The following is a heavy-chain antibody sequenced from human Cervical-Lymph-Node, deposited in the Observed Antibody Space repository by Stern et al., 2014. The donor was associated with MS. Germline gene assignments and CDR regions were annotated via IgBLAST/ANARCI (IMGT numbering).Heavy chain of an antibody. CDR3: ARVNGGNSDWFDP. Sequence: VQLVQSGAEVKKPGESLKISCKASGYMFASHWIGWVRQMPGKGLEWMGIIDPGDSNTIYRPSSQGQVTISVDKSTSTAYLQWSSLKASDTAMYYCARVNGGNSDWFDPWGQGTLVTVSS. V-gene: IGHV5-51*01. CDR1: GYMFASHW. J-gene: IGHJ5*02. D-gene: IGHD4-23*01. CDR2: IDPGDSNT.